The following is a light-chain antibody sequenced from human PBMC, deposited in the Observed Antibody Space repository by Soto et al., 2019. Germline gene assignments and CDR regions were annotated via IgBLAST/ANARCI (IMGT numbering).Light chain of an antibody. J-gene: IGKJ5*01. CDR3: QQYNNWPPIT. Sequence: EIVLTQSPGTLSLSPGERATLSCRASQSVSNNYLAWYQQKPGQAPRLLIYGASNRATGIPDRFSGSGSRTEFTLTISSLQSEDFAVYFCQQYNNWPPITFGQGTRLVIK. V-gene: IGKV3D-15*01. CDR1: QSVSNN. CDR2: GAS.